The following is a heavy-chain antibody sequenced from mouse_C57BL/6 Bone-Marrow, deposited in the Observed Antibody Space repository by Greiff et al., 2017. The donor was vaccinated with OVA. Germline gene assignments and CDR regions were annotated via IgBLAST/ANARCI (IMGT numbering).Heavy chain of an antibody. Sequence: QVQLKESGPELVKPGASVKISCKAYGYAFSSSWMNWVKQRPGKGLEWIGRIYPGDGDTNYNGKFKGKATLTADKSSSTAYMQLSSLTSEDSAVYFCAALYYGSSYGYFDVWGTGTTVTVSS. D-gene: IGHD1-1*01. CDR2: IYPGDGDT. CDR3: AALYYGSSYGYFDV. CDR1: GYAFSSSW. J-gene: IGHJ1*03. V-gene: IGHV1-82*01.